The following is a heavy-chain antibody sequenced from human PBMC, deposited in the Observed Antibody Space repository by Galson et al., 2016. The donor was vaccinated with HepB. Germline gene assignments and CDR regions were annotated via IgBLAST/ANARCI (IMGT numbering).Heavy chain of an antibody. CDR3: ARNDVLQVFHGMDV. CDR2: ISYSGTA. V-gene: IGHV4-59*02. CDR1: GVPVRTFY. Sequence: SETLSLTCTVSGVPVRTFYWSWVRHPPGKGLEWLGYISYSGTADYNPSLKSRVTISMDKSKNQASLKLNSTTAADTAVYYCARNDVLQVFHGMDVWGPGTTVTVSS. J-gene: IGHJ6*02. D-gene: IGHD4-11*01.